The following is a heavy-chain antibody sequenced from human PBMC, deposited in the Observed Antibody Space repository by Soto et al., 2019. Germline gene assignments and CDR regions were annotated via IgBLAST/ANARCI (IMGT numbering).Heavy chain of an antibody. J-gene: IGHJ4*02. CDR3: ATLRSWSGYTH. D-gene: IGHD3-3*01. V-gene: IGHV1-24*01. Sequence: QVQLVQSGAEVKKPGASVKVSCKLSGLTLIELSIHWVRQAPGKGLEWMGGFDDEDGETIYAQKFQGRVTMTEDTNTHTAYMELSSLRSEDTALYFCATLRSWSGYTHWGKGTLVTVSS. CDR1: GLTLIELS. CDR2: FDDEDGET.